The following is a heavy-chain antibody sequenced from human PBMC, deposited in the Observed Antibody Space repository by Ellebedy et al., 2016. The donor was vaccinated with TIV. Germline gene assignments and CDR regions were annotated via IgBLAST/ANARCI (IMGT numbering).Heavy chain of an antibody. D-gene: IGHD6-13*01. CDR1: GFTVSSNY. Sequence: GESLKISCAASGFTVSSNYMSWVRQATGKGLEWVSVIYSGGSTYYADSVKGRFTISRDNSKNTLDLQMNSLRAEDTAVYYCARGISSSWYGNWFDPWGQGTLVTVSS. CDR2: IYSGGST. J-gene: IGHJ5*02. V-gene: IGHV3-53*01. CDR3: ARGISSSWYGNWFDP.